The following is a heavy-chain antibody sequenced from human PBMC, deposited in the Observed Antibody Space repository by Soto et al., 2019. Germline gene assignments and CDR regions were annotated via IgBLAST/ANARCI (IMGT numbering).Heavy chain of an antibody. CDR2: ISAYNGNT. CDR1: GYTFTSYG. CDR3: ARVWEQPDSSGWFDPSYFDY. J-gene: IGHJ4*02. D-gene: IGHD6-19*01. Sequence: RASVKVSCKASGYTFTSYGISWVRQAPGQGLEWMGWISAYNGNTNYAQKLQGRVTMTTDTSTSTAYMELRSLRSDDTAVYYCARVWEQPDSSGWFDPSYFDYWGQGTLVTVSS. V-gene: IGHV1-18*04.